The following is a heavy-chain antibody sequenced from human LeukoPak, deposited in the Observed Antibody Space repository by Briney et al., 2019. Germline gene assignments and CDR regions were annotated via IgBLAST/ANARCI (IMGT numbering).Heavy chain of an antibody. CDR2: IRYDGSNK. Sequence: GGSLRLSCAASGFTFSSYGMHWVRQAPGKGLEWVAFIRYDGSNKYYADSVKGRFTISRDNSKNTLYLQMNSLRAEDTAVYYCAKDRDGYYDSSGYYHYWGQGTLVTVSS. CDR3: AKDRDGYYDSSGYYHY. V-gene: IGHV3-30*02. J-gene: IGHJ4*02. D-gene: IGHD3-22*01. CDR1: GFTFSSYG.